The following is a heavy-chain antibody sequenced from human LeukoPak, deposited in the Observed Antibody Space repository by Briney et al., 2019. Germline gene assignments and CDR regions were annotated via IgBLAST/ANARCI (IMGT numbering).Heavy chain of an antibody. V-gene: IGHV3-48*04. CDR2: ISSSGSTI. Sequence: GGSLRLSCAASGFTFSRYALNWARQAPGKGLEWVSYISSSGSTIYYADSVKGRFTISRDNAKNSLYLQMNSLRAEDTAVYYCARCTSYDFWSGYYLDYWGQGTLVTVSS. D-gene: IGHD3-3*01. CDR1: GFTFSRYA. CDR3: ARCTSYDFWSGYYLDY. J-gene: IGHJ4*02.